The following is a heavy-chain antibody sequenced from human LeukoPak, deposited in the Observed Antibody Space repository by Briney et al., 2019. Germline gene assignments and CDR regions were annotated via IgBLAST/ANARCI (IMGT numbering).Heavy chain of an antibody. CDR3: ARHWRD. CDR2: IYHSGKT. CDR1: GYSISSGYY. V-gene: IGHV4-38-2*02. J-gene: IGHJ4*02. Sequence: SETLSLTCTVSGYSISSGYYWGWIRQPPGKGLEWIGSIYHSGKTYYNPSLKSPVTISVDTSKNQFSLKLTSVTAADTAVYYCARHWRDWGQGTLVTVSS.